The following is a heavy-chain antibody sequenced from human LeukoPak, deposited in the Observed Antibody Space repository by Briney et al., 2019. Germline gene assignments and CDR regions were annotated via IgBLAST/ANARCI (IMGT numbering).Heavy chain of an antibody. Sequence: GGSLRLSCAGSGFTFSDYAMSWVRQAPGKGLEWVSAIGSRGVSAYYADSVKGRFTISRDNSKNTLYLQMNSLRAEDTAVYYCASTTTGVGFDYWGQGTLVTVSS. CDR3: ASTTTGVGFDY. CDR2: IGSRGVSA. V-gene: IGHV3-23*01. CDR1: GFTFSDYA. D-gene: IGHD3-3*01. J-gene: IGHJ4*02.